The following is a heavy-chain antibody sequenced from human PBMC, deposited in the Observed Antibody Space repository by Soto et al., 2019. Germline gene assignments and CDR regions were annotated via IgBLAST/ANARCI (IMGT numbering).Heavy chain of an antibody. CDR3: AKDHREIVVVVTGTFDH. Sequence: GGSLRLSCAASGFTFSTYAMSWVRQAPGRGLEWVSSISANGGSTYYTDSVKGRFTISRDNSRNTLYLQMTSLRGEDTAVYYCAKDHREIVVVVTGTFDHWGQGTLVTVSS. J-gene: IGHJ4*02. CDR2: ISANGGST. V-gene: IGHV3-23*01. D-gene: IGHD2-15*01. CDR1: GFTFSTYA.